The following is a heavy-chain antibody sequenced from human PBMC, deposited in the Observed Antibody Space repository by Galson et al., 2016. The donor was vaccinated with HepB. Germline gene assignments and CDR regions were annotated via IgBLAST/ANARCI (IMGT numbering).Heavy chain of an antibody. D-gene: IGHD4-11*01. J-gene: IGHJ5*01. CDR1: GFTFDDYA. Sequence: SLRLSCAASGFTFDDYAMHWVRQAPGKGLEWVSGTSWNSGSIGYADSVKGRFTISRDNDKNSLHLQMSSLRAEDTAVYYCAKVATPNRNYENWFDSWGQGTLVTVSS. CDR2: TSWNSGSI. CDR3: AKVATPNRNYENWFDS. V-gene: IGHV3-9*01.